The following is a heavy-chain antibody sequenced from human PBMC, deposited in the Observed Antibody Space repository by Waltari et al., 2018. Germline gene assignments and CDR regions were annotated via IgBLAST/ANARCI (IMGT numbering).Heavy chain of an antibody. V-gene: IGHV4-38-2*01. J-gene: IGHJ4*02. CDR1: GYSISSGYY. CDR3: ATSVEYDFWSGYFDY. Sequence: QVQLQESGPGLVKPSETLSLTCAVSGYSISSGYYWGWLRQPPGKGLEWIGSIYHSGSTYYNPSLKSRVTISVDTSKNQFSLKLSSVTAADTAVYYCATSVEYDFWSGYFDYWGQGTLVTVSS. CDR2: IYHSGST. D-gene: IGHD3-3*01.